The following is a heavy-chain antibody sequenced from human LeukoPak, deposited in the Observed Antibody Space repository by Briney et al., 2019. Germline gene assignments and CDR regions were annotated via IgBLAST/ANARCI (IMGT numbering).Heavy chain of an antibody. CDR1: GYTFTSYG. D-gene: IGHD4-17*01. CDR2: ISAYNGNT. J-gene: IGHJ3*02. V-gene: IGHV1-18*01. CDR3: ALRDYGDYVRGAFDI. Sequence: ASVKVSCKASGYTFTSYGISWVRQAPGQGLEWMGWISAYNGNTNYAQKLQGRVTMTTDTSTSTAYMELRSLRSDDTAVYYCALRDYGDYVRGAFDIWGQGTMATVSS.